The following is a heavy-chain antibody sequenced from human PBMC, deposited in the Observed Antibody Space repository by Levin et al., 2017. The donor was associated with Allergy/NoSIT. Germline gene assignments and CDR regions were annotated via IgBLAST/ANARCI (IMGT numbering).Heavy chain of an antibody. CDR1: GFSLSNARMG. Sequence: SGPTLVKPTETLTLTCTVSGFSLSNARMGVSWIRQPPGKALEWLAHIFSNDEKSYSTSLKSRLTISKDTSKSQVVLTMTNMDPVDTATYYCARIVRYGSGSKAYDYIWGSKRREAWGFDYWGQGTLVTVSS. D-gene: IGHD3-16*01. J-gene: IGHJ4*02. CDR3: ARIVRYGSGSKAYDYIWGSKRREAWGFDY. CDR2: IFSNDEK. V-gene: IGHV2-26*01.